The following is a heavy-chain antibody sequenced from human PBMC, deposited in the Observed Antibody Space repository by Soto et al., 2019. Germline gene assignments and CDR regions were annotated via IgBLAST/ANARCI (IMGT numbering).Heavy chain of an antibody. D-gene: IGHD6-13*01. CDR2: ISPYNSKT. V-gene: IGHV1-18*01. Sequence: QLKLVQSGAEVKKTGASVKVSCKASGYTFISYGIAWVRQAPGQGLEWVGWISPYNSKTKYAQKFQDRVTMTTDTSTSTAYLDVRGLRSDDTAIYYCARAGYVTSWVGILHTGVHGVEIDFWGQGTLVTVSS. CDR1: GYTFISYG. J-gene: IGHJ4*02. CDR3: ARAGYVTSWVGILHTGVHGVEIDF.